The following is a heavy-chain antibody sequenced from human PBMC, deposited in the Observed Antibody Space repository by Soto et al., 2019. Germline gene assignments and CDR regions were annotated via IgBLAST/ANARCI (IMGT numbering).Heavy chain of an antibody. CDR3: ARDRGGYGPPDV. J-gene: IGHJ6*02. V-gene: IGHV3-11*06. Sequence: QVQLVESGGGLVQPGGSLRLSCAASGFSFSDYYMSWVRQAPGKGLEWVSCISGTSGYTGYADSVKGRFTISRDNAKNSLYLQMNSLRVEDTAVYYCARDRGGYGPPDVWGQGTTVTVSS. CDR1: GFSFSDYY. D-gene: IGHD3-10*01. CDR2: ISGTSGYT.